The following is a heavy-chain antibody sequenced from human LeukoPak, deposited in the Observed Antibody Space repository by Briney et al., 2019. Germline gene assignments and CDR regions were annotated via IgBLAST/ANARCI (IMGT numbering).Heavy chain of an antibody. CDR1: GYTFTSYG. D-gene: IGHD2-2*01. CDR2: ISAYNGNT. V-gene: IGHV1-18*01. CDR3: ATQGVPAAPTAVDY. Sequence: ASETVSRKASGYTFTSYGISWVRQAPRQGLEWVGWISAYNGNTNYAQKPQRRVTMTTNTPTSTAYMEPRSLRSVDTAVYYCATQGVPAAPTAVDYSGEGTLVTVSS. J-gene: IGHJ4*02.